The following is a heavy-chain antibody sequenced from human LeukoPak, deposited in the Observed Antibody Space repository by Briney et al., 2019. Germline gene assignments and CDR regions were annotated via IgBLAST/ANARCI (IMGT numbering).Heavy chain of an antibody. J-gene: IGHJ4*02. Sequence: GESLKISCKGSGYSFTSYWIGWVRPMPGKGLEWMGIIYPGDSDTRYSPSFQGQVTISADKSIRTACLQASSLKASATAIDDXXXLXXXXXXXXXYXFDYWGQGTLVTVSS. CDR1: GYSFTSYW. V-gene: IGHV5-51*01. CDR3: XXLXXXXXXXXXYXFDY. CDR2: IYPGDSDT. D-gene: IGHD2-21*01.